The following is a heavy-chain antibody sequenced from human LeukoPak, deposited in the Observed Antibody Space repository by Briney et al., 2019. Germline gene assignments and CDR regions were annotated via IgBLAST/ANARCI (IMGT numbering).Heavy chain of an antibody. Sequence: GASVKVSCKASGYTFTSYGINWVRQAPGQGLEWMGWISAYNGNTNYAQKLQGRVTMTTDTSTSTAYMELRSLKSDDTAVYYCARDASSWRWENWFDPWGQGTLVTVSS. D-gene: IGHD1-26*01. J-gene: IGHJ5*02. CDR3: ARDASSWRWENWFDP. CDR2: ISAYNGNT. CDR1: GYTFTSYG. V-gene: IGHV1-18*01.